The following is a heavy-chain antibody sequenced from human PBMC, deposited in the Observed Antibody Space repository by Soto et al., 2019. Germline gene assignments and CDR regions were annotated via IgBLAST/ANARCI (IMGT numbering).Heavy chain of an antibody. CDR3: AREDGGGGRRHDF. Sequence: QVQLVQSGAEVKKPGASGKISCKTSGYTFAMHYIHWVRQVPGQGVEWMGMINPRDGSTSYVQKFQGRVTMTRDTSATTVFLNMSRLTSHDTAVFYCAREDGGGGRRHDFWGQGTLVTVSS. D-gene: IGHD2-15*01. CDR2: INPRDGST. V-gene: IGHV1-46*01. CDR1: GYTFAMHY. J-gene: IGHJ4*02.